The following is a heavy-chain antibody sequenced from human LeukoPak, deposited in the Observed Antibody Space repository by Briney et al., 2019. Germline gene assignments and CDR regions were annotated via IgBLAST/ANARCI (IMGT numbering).Heavy chain of an antibody. Sequence: PGGSLRLSCAASGFTVSSNYMSWVRQAPGKGLEWVSVIYSGGSTYYADSVKGRFTISRDNSKNTLYLQMNSLRAEDTAVYYCARGDYDSSGYYYGNFDYWGQGTLVTVSS. V-gene: IGHV3-53*01. D-gene: IGHD3-22*01. CDR1: GFTVSSNY. CDR2: IYSGGST. CDR3: ARGDYDSSGYYYGNFDY. J-gene: IGHJ4*02.